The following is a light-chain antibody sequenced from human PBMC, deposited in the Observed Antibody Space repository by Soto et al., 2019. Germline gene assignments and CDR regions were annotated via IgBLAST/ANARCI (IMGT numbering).Light chain of an antibody. V-gene: IGKV1D-12*01. Sequence: DIQMTQSPSSVSASVGDRVTITCRASQDINPWLAWYQQKPGKAPKLLIYEVSSLQSGVPSRFSGSRSGADFALTISSLQPEDSATYYCQQANIFPFTFGQGTRLEIK. J-gene: IGKJ5*01. CDR1: QDINPW. CDR2: EVS. CDR3: QQANIFPFT.